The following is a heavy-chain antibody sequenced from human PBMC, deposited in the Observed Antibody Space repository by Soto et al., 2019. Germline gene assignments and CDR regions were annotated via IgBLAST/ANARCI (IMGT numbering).Heavy chain of an antibody. J-gene: IGHJ4*02. D-gene: IGHD3-16*02. CDR2: ISAYNGNT. Sequence: ASVKVSCKASGYTVTSYGISWVRQAPGQGLEWMGWISAYNGNTNYAQKLQGRVTMTTDTSTSTAYMELRSLRSDDTAVYFCARPYQGAFGGVIVYFDYWGQGTLVTVSS. V-gene: IGHV1-18*04. CDR1: GYTVTSYG. CDR3: ARPYQGAFGGVIVYFDY.